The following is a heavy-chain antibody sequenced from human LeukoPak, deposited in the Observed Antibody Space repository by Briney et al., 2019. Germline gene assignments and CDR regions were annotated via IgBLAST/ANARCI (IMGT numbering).Heavy chain of an antibody. J-gene: IGHJ1*01. CDR1: GGSITSYY. CDR3: AGPSSGWYEFYFQH. D-gene: IGHD6-19*01. CDR2: IYYSGST. V-gene: IGHV4-59*08. Sequence: PSETLSLTCTVSGGSITSYYWSWVRQPPGKGLEWIGYIYYSGSTNYNPSLKVRVTISVDTSKNQFSLKLSSVTAADTAVYYCAGPSSGWYEFYFQHWGQGTLVTASS.